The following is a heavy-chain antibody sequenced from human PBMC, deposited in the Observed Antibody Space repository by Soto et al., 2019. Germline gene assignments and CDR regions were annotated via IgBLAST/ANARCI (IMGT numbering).Heavy chain of an antibody. D-gene: IGHD1-1*01. CDR2: IWYDGSNE. Sequence: QVQLVESGGGVVQPGRSLRLSCAASGSTFSSYAFHWVRQAPGKGLEWVAVIWYDGSNEDYAASVKGRFTISRDNSKSTLFLQMNSLRVEDTAVYYCAREETGTFDCWGQETLVTVSS. CDR3: AREETGTFDC. V-gene: IGHV3-33*01. J-gene: IGHJ4*02. CDR1: GSTFSSYA.